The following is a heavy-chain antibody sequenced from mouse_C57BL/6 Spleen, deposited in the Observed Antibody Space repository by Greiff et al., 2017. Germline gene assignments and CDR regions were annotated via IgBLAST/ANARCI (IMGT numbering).Heavy chain of an antibody. J-gene: IGHJ2*01. Sequence: QVQLQQPGAELVKPGASVKLSCKASGYTFTSYWMHWVKQRPGQGLEWIGMIHPNSGSTNYNEKFKSKATLTVDKSSSTAYMQLSSLTSEDSAVYCCARWYYGPSYVGFDYWGQGTTLTVSS. V-gene: IGHV1-64*01. CDR2: IHPNSGST. CDR1: GYTFTSYW. CDR3: ARWYYGPSYVGFDY. D-gene: IGHD1-2*01.